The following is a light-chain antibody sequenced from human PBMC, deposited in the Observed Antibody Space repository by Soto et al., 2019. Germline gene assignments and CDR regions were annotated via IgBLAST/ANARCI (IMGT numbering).Light chain of an antibody. V-gene: IGKV1-39*01. CDR3: QQSRTTAYT. Sequence: DIDMTQAPSSLSASVGDRVTITCRAGQDVVNYLNWYQQKPGKAPRLLIYAASSLQSGVPSRFSGSGSGTTFTLTITDLQPEDVATYYCQQSRTTAYTFAQGTKVEI. CDR1: QDVVNY. CDR2: AAS. J-gene: IGKJ2*01.